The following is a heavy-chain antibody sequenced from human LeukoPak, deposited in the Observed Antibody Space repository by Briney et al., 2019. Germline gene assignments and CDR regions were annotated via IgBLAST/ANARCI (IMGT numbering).Heavy chain of an antibody. D-gene: IGHD3-22*01. J-gene: IGHJ3*01. CDR3: ARERGLLRGDAFDF. CDR1: GGSFSGYY. V-gene: IGHV4-59*12. CDR2: IYCSGNT. Sequence: SETLSLTCAVYGGSFSGYYWSWIRQPPGKGLEWIGYIYCSGNTNYNPSLQSRVTMSLDTSKNQFSLRLTSVTAADTALYYCARERGLLRGDAFDFWGQGTMVTVSS.